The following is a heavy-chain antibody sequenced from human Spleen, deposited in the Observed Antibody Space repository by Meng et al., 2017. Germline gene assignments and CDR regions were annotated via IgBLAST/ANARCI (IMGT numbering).Heavy chain of an antibody. Sequence: SVKVSCKALGGIFSNYVIGWVRQAPGQGLEWMGGINAVFGTTNYAQKFQDRVTITADESTSTAYMELSSLRSEDTAVYYCARDDLITMVRGVILVHFQHWGQGTLVTVSS. CDR1: GGIFSNYV. V-gene: IGHV1-69*13. CDR2: INAVFGTT. J-gene: IGHJ1*01. CDR3: ARDDLITMVRGVILVHFQH. D-gene: IGHD3-10*01.